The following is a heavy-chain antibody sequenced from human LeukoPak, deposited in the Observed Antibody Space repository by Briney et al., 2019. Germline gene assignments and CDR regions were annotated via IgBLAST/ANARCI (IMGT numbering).Heavy chain of an antibody. D-gene: IGHD1-7*01. Sequence: GGSLRLSCATSGFTFTTYWMSWVRQAPGKGLEWVATIKRDGSEKYYVDPVTGRFTISRDDAKNAVYLQMNSLRAEDTAVYYCARARGISGTTPHRWCDYWGQGTLVIVSS. V-gene: IGHV3-7*01. CDR1: GFTFTTYW. CDR2: IKRDGSEK. CDR3: ARARGISGTTPHRWCDY. J-gene: IGHJ4*02.